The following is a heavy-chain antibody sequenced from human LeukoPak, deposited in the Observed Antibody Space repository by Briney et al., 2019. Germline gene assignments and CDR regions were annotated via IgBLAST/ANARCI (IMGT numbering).Heavy chain of an antibody. CDR2: IYPGDSDT. CDR1: GYSFTSYW. D-gene: IGHD3-22*01. Sequence: GESLKISCKGSGYSFTSYWIGWVRQMPGKGLEWMGIIYPGDSDTTYSPSFQGQVTISADKSISTAYLQWSSLKASDTAVYYCARRGYDSSGYRDAFDIWGQGTMVTVSS. CDR3: ARRGYDSSGYRDAFDI. V-gene: IGHV5-51*01. J-gene: IGHJ3*02.